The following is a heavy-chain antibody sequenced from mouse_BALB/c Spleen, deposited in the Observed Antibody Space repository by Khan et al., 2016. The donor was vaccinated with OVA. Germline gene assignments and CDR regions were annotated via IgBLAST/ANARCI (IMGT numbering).Heavy chain of an antibody. CDR3: SRSGCCSLGC. Sequence: VQLQQSGAELVQPGASVKLSCKASGYTFTSYYLYWVKQSPGQGLEWIGDINPSRGGTNFNEKFKSKSTLTVDKSFSTAYIQINSLTSEDSAVCSCSRSGCCSLGCWDKGTLDTVST. D-gene: IGHD3-2*02. J-gene: IGHJ3*01. CDR2: INPSRGGT. V-gene: IGHV1S81*02. CDR1: GYTFTSYY.